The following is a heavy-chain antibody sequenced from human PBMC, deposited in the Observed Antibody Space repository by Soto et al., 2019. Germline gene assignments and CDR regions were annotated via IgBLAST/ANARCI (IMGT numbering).Heavy chain of an antibody. CDR2: INHSGST. Sequence: SETLSLTCVVYGGSFSGYYWSWIRQSPGKGLEWIGGINHSGSTNYNPSLESRVTISVDTSKNQFSLKLPSVTAADTAVYYCARDGFSTGGTCRVRNWFDPWGQGTLVTVSS. V-gene: IGHV4-34*01. J-gene: IGHJ5*02. D-gene: IGHD2-8*02. CDR1: GGSFSGYY. CDR3: ARDGFSTGGTCRVRNWFDP.